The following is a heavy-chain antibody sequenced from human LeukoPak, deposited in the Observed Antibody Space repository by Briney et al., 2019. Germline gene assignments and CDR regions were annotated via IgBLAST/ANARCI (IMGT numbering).Heavy chain of an antibody. V-gene: IGHV1-8*01. J-gene: IGHJ3*02. CDR1: GYTFTSYD. D-gene: IGHD5-24*01. Sequence: ASVKVSCKASGYTFTSYDINWVRQATGQGLEWMGWMNPNSGNTGYAQKFQGRVTMTRNTSISTAYMELSSLRSEDTAVYYCARDGRLSRDGYILDAFDIWGQGTMVTVSS. CDR2: MNPNSGNT. CDR3: ARDGRLSRDGYILDAFDI.